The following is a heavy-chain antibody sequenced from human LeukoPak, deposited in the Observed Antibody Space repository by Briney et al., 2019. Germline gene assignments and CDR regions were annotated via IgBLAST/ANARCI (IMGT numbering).Heavy chain of an antibody. CDR3: ARSAIWSGYPDNWFDP. Sequence: ASVKVSCKASGYTFTGYYMHRVRQAPGQGLEWMGWINPNSGGTNYAQKFQGRVTMTRDTSISTAYMELSRLRSDDTAVYYCARSAIWSGYPDNWFDPWGQGTLVTVSS. J-gene: IGHJ5*02. CDR1: GYTFTGYY. CDR2: INPNSGGT. V-gene: IGHV1-2*02. D-gene: IGHD3-3*01.